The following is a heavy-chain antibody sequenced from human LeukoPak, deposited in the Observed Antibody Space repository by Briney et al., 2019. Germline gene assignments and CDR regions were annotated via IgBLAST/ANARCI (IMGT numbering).Heavy chain of an antibody. V-gene: IGHV3-23*03. CDR3: AKEGATSIVLDY. D-gene: IGHD1-26*01. CDR2: IYSCGST. Sequence: GGSLRLSCAASGFTFSSYAMSWVRQAPGKGLEWVSVIYSCGSTYYADTVKGRFTISRDNSKNTLYLQMNSLRAEDTAVYYCAKEGATSIVLDYWGQGTLVTVSS. J-gene: IGHJ4*02. CDR1: GFTFSSYA.